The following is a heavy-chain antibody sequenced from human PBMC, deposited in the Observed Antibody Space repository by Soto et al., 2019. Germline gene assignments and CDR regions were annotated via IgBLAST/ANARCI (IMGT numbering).Heavy chain of an antibody. D-gene: IGHD3-22*01. CDR2: ISGSGGST. CDR3: AKAYYYDSSGPSDY. CDR1: GLTFSSYS. J-gene: IGHJ4*02. V-gene: IGHV3-23*01. Sequence: PGGSLRLSCTASGLTFSSYSLSWVPQAPGKGLEWVSAISGSGGSTYYADSVKGRFTISRDNSKNTLYLQMNSLRAEDTAVYYCAKAYYYDSSGPSDYWGQGTLVTVSS.